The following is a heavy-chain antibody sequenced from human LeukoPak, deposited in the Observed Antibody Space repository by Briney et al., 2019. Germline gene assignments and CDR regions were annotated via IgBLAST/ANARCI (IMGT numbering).Heavy chain of an antibody. Sequence: GGSLRVSCAASGFTFDDYGMSWVRQARGKGLEWVSGINWNGGSTGYADSVKGRFTISRDSAKNSLYLQMNSLRAEDTALYYCASLDYGGNSYAFDIWGQGTMVTVSS. CDR2: INWNGGST. V-gene: IGHV3-20*04. J-gene: IGHJ3*02. CDR1: GFTFDDYG. CDR3: ASLDYGGNSYAFDI. D-gene: IGHD4-23*01.